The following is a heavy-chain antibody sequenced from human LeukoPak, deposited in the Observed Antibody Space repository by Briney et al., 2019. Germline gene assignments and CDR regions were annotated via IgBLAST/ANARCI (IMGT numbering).Heavy chain of an antibody. J-gene: IGHJ5*02. CDR3: ASITGTTDSTINWFDP. V-gene: IGHV1-18*01. CDR1: GYTFTSCG. CDR2: ISAYNGNT. Sequence: GASVKVSCKASGYTFTSCGISWVRQAPGQGLEWMGWISAYNGNTNYAQKLQGRVTMTTDTSTSTAYMELRSLRSDDTAVYYCASITGTTDSTINWFDPWGQGTLVTVSS. D-gene: IGHD1-20*01.